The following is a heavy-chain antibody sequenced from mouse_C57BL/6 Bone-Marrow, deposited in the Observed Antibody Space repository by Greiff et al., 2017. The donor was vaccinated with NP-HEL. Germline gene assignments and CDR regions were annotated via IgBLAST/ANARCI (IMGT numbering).Heavy chain of an antibody. CDR1: GYAFSSYW. J-gene: IGHJ2*01. D-gene: IGHD2-3*01. V-gene: IGHV1-80*01. CDR2: IYPGDGDT. CDR3: ARAYDGDYVGGVDY. Sequence: QVQLQQSGAELVKPGASVKISCKASGYAFSSYWMNWVKQRPGTGLEWIGQIYPGDGDTNYNGKFKGKATLTADKSSSTAYMQLSSLSSKDSAVYVYARAYDGDYVGGVDYWGQGTTLTVSS.